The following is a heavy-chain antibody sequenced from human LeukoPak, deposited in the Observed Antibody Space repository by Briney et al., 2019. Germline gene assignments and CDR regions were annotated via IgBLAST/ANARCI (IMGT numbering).Heavy chain of an antibody. Sequence: GESLKISCKGSGYSSSNYWIGWVRQMPGKDLEWMGIIYPDDSDTRYSPSFQGQVAISADKSISTAYLQWSSLKASDTAMYYCARPYNYYDRIDIWGQGTMVTVSS. CDR2: IYPDDSDT. CDR1: GYSSSNYW. D-gene: IGHD3-22*01. V-gene: IGHV5-51*01. CDR3: ARPYNYYDRIDI. J-gene: IGHJ3*02.